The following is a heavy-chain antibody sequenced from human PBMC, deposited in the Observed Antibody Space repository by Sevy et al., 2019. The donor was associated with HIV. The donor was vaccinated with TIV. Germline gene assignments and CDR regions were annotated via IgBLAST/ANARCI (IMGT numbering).Heavy chain of an antibody. V-gene: IGHV3-23*01. D-gene: IGHD6-13*01. J-gene: IGHJ6*02. CDR2: ISGSGGST. Sequence: GGSLRLSCAASGFTFSSYAMSRVRQAPGKGLEWVSAISGSGGSTYYADSVKGRFTISRDNSKNTLYLQMNSLRAEDTAVYYCAKRVAAAGTYYYYYYGMDVWGQGTTVTVSS. CDR3: AKRVAAAGTYYYYYYGMDV. CDR1: GFTFSSYA.